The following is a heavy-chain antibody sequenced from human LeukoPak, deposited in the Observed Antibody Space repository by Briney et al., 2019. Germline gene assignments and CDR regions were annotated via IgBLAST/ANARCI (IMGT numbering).Heavy chain of an antibody. Sequence: PSETLSLTCTVSGGSISSYYWSWIRQPPGKGLEWIGYICYSGSTNYNPSLKSRVTISVDTSKNQFSLNLSSVTAADTAVYYCARHKPGPFDYWGQGTLVTVSS. J-gene: IGHJ4*02. V-gene: IGHV4-59*08. CDR2: ICYSGST. CDR1: GGSISSYY. CDR3: ARHKPGPFDY.